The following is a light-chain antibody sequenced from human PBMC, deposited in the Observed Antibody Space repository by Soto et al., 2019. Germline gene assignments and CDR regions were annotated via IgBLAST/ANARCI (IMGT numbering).Light chain of an antibody. CDR1: QSLSSNY. V-gene: IGKV3D-20*02. CDR2: RAS. CDR3: QQRSNWPPIT. J-gene: IGKJ5*01. Sequence: EIVLTQSRGTLSLSPGERATLSCRASQSLSSNYFAWYQQKAGQAPRLLIYRASSRATDIPDRFSGSGSGTDFTLTISRLEPEDFAVYYCQQRSNWPPITFGQGTRLEIK.